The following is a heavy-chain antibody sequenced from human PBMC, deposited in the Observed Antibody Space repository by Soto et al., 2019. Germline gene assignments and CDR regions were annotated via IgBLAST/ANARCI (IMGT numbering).Heavy chain of an antibody. Sequence: QVQLQQWGAGLLRPSETLSLTCAFYGGSFDDFYWSWVRQSPGKGLECVGEISHDGGTNYSPSLASRGSISVDTSKNPFSLHLRSVTAADTGLYYCARGQLVWYGDLTPYHRDMDVWGQGTTVNFSS. CDR2: ISHDGGT. V-gene: IGHV4-34*02. D-gene: IGHD3-10*01. J-gene: IGHJ6*01. CDR3: ARGQLVWYGDLTPYHRDMDV. CDR1: GGSFDDFY.